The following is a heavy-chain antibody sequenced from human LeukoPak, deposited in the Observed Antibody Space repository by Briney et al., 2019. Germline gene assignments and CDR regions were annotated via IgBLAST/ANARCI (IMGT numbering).Heavy chain of an antibody. Sequence: PSETLSLTCTVSGGSISSSSYYWGWIRQPPGKGLEWIGYIYHSGSTYYNPSLKSRVTISVDRSKNQFSLKLSSVTAADTAVYYCARSPEANWFDPWGQGTLVTVSS. J-gene: IGHJ5*02. CDR3: ARSPEANWFDP. V-gene: IGHV4-30-2*01. CDR2: IYHSGST. CDR1: GGSISSSSYY.